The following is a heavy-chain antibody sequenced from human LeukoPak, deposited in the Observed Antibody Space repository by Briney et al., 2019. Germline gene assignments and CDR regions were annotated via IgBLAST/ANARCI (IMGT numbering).Heavy chain of an antibody. V-gene: IGHV4-34*01. Sequence: SETLSLTCAVYGGSFSGYYWSWIRQPPGKGLEWIGEINHSGSTNYNPSLKSRVTISVDTSKNQFSLKLSSVTAADTAVYYCAREGRCSGGSCYSITGFDPWGQGTLVTVSS. D-gene: IGHD2-15*01. CDR2: INHSGST. CDR1: GGSFSGYY. J-gene: IGHJ5*02. CDR3: AREGRCSGGSCYSITGFDP.